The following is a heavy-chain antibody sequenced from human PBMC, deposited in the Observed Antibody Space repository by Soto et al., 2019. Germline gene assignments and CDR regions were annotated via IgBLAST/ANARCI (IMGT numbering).Heavy chain of an antibody. J-gene: IGHJ6*02. Sequence: GGSLRLSCAASGFTFSNNCMHWVRQAPGKGLEWVAVISYGGSNKYYADSVKGRFTISRDNSKNTLYLQMNILRAEKTAVYYCAKYPSSLCCLRPPLQNYGMDVWGQGPTLPGSS. CDR1: GFTFSNNC. CDR2: ISYGGSNK. D-gene: IGHD3-10*02. V-gene: IGHV3-30*18. CDR3: AKYPSSLCCLRPPLQNYGMDV.